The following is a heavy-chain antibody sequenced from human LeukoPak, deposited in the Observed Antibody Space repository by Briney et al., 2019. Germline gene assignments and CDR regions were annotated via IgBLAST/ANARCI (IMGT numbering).Heavy chain of an antibody. CDR2: ISYDGTNK. CDR1: GFTFSSYA. CDR3: ARDPEHYGSGSYLDY. D-gene: IGHD3-10*01. J-gene: IGHJ4*02. Sequence: GGSLRLSCAASGFTFSSYAINWVRHAPGKGLEWVAVISYDGTNKNYADSVKGRFTISRDSSKNTVYLEMNSLRGEDTAVYYCARDPEHYGSGSYLDYWGQGSLVTVSS. V-gene: IGHV3-30-3*01.